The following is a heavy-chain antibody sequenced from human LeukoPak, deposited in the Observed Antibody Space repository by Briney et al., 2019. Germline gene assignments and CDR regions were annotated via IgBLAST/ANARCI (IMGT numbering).Heavy chain of an antibody. J-gene: IGHJ4*02. D-gene: IGHD6-13*01. V-gene: IGHV3-23*01. CDR1: GFTFSSYA. Sequence: PGGSLRLSCAASGFTFSSYAMSWVRQAPGKGLEWVSAISGSGGSTYYADSVKGRFTISRDNSKNTLYLQMNSLRAEDTAVYYCAKDPVSSSSWYLDYWGPGTLVTVSS. CDR2: ISGSGGST. CDR3: AKDPVSSSSWYLDY.